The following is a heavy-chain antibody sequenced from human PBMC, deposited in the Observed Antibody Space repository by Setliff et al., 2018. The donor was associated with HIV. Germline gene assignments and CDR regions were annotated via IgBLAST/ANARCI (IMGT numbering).Heavy chain of an antibody. CDR1: GGSISSSNYC. V-gene: IGHV4-39*07. Sequence: LSLTCTVSGGSISSSNYCWGWIRQPPGKGLEWIGSIYYSGSAYYNPSLKSRVTISVDTSKNQFSLKLTSATAADTAVYYCARTSILYSSSWYVSKNWFDPWGQGTLVTVSS. CDR2: IYYSGSA. J-gene: IGHJ5*02. CDR3: ARTSILYSSSWYVSKNWFDP. D-gene: IGHD6-13*01.